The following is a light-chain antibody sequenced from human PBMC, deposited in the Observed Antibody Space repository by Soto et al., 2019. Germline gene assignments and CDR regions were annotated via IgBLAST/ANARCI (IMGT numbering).Light chain of an antibody. CDR3: QQYNNWPIT. V-gene: IGKV3-15*01. CDR1: QSVSGD. J-gene: IGKJ5*01. CDR2: DAS. Sequence: IVLTQSPATLSVSPGDIATLSFRASQSVSGDLAWYHHKPGQAPRLLIYDASTRALDTPARFAGSGAGTEFTLTISSLQSEDFAVYFCQQYNNWPITFGQGTRLEIK.